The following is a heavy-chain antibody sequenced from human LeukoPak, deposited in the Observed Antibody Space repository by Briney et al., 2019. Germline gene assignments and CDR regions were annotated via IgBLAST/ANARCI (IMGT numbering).Heavy chain of an antibody. Sequence: SETLSLTCTVSGGSISSYYWSWIRQPPGKGLEWIGYIYYSGSTNYNPSLKSRVTISVDTSKNQFSLKLSSVTAADAAVYYCARLVRYSGYDGFDYWGQGTLVTVSS. V-gene: IGHV4-59*08. CDR3: ARLVRYSGYDGFDY. CDR1: GGSISSYY. CDR2: IYYSGST. D-gene: IGHD5-12*01. J-gene: IGHJ4*02.